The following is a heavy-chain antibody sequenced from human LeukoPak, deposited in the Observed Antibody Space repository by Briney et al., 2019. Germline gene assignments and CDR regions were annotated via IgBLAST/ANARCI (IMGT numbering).Heavy chain of an antibody. D-gene: IGHD2/OR15-2a*01. CDR2: IKQDGSEK. CDR1: GFTFSTYY. Sequence: GGSLRLSCAASGFTFSTYYMSWVRQAPGTGLEWVANIKQDGSEKYYVDSVKGRFTISRDNSKNTLYLQMNSLRAEDTAVYYCARSGLSRFGFWGQGTLVTVSS. V-gene: IGHV3-7*03. J-gene: IGHJ4*02. CDR3: ARSGLSRFGF.